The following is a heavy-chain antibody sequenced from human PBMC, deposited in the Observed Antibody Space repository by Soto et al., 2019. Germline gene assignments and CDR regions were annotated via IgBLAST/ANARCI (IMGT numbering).Heavy chain of an antibody. CDR2: VKSKTDGETT. CDR3: TAEVRRAAAWGFDP. Sequence: GGARRLSCAASGFTFSKAWMIWGRQAPGKGPEWVGRVKSKTDGETTGYAAHVRGRFTISRDDSKNMLYLQMNSLKTEDTALYYCTAEVRRAAAWGFDPWGQGT. D-gene: IGHD6-13*01. J-gene: IGHJ5*02. V-gene: IGHV3-15*01. CDR1: GFTFSKAW.